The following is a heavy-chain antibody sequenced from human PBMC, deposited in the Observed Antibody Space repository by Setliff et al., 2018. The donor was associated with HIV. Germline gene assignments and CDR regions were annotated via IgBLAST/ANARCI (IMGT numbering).Heavy chain of an antibody. D-gene: IGHD3-22*01. CDR2: ISAYNGNT. CDR1: GYTFTSYG. CDR3: ARSDYYDSSGYWGY. Sequence: ASVKVSCKASGYTFTSYGISWVRQAPGQGLEWMGWISAYNGNTNYAQKLQGRVTMTTDTSTSTAYMELRSLRSDDTAVYYCARSDYYDSSGYWGYWGQGTLVTVSS. J-gene: IGHJ4*02. V-gene: IGHV1-18*01.